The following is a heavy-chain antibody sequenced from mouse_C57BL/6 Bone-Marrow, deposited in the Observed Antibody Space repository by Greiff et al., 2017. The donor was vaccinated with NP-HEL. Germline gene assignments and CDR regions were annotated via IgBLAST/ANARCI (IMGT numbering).Heavy chain of an antibody. CDR1: GYTFTSYW. V-gene: IGHV1-55*01. Sequence: QVQLQQPGAELVKPGASVKMSCKASGYTFTSYWITWVKQRPGQGLEWIGDIYPGSGSTNYNEKFKCKATLTVDTSSSTAYMQLSSLTSEDSAVYYCARLYYYGSRGRFAYWGQGTLVTVSA. CDR2: IYPGSGST. J-gene: IGHJ3*01. CDR3: ARLYYYGSRGRFAY. D-gene: IGHD1-1*01.